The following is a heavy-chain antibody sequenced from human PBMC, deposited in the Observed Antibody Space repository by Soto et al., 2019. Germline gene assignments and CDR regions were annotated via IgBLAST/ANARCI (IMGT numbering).Heavy chain of an antibody. CDR3: ARGRKAARPYYYYGMDV. Sequence: SETLSLTCAVYGGSFSGYDWSWIRQPPGNGLAWIGEINHSGSTNYNSSLKSRVTISVDTAKNQFSLKLSSVTAADTAVYYCARGRKAARPYYYYGMDVWGQGTTVTVSS. J-gene: IGHJ6*02. D-gene: IGHD6-6*01. CDR2: INHSGST. CDR1: GGSFSGYD. V-gene: IGHV4-34*01.